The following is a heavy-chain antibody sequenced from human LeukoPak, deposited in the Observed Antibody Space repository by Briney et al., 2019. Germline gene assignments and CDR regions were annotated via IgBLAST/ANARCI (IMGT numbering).Heavy chain of an antibody. CDR2: INSDRSST. CDR1: GFTFSSYW. J-gene: IGHJ6*02. Sequence: PGGSLRLSCAASGFTFSSYWMHWVRQAPGKGLVWVSRINSDRSSTSYADSVKGRFTISRDNAKNTLYLQMNSLRAEDTAVYYCARDSMWRYCSSTSCPGGGMDVWGQGTTVTVSS. D-gene: IGHD2-2*01. CDR3: ARDSMWRYCSSTSCPGGGMDV. V-gene: IGHV3-74*01.